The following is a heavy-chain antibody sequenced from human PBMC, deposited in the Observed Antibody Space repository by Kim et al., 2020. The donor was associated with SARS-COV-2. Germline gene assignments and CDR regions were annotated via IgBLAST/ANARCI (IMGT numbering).Heavy chain of an antibody. J-gene: IGHJ6*02. CDR2: MNPNSGNT. V-gene: IGHV1-8*02. CDR1: GYTFTSYD. CDR3: ARTPMVRGVIITFRFHYYYYSGMDV. Sequence: ASVKVSCKASGYTFTSYDINWVRQATGQGLEWMGWMNPNSGNTGYAQKFQGRVTMTRNTSISTAYMELSSLRSEDTAVYYCARTPMVRGVIITFRFHYYYYSGMDVWGQGTTVTVSS. D-gene: IGHD3-10*01.